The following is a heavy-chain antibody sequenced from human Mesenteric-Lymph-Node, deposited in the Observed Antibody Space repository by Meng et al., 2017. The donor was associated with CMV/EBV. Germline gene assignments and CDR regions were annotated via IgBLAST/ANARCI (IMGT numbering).Heavy chain of an antibody. CDR1: GYTFTSYY. J-gene: IGHJ4*02. CDR2: INPSGGST. V-gene: IGHV1-46*01. CDR3: ARGLWFGELSLSHYFDY. Sequence: ASVKVSCKASGYTFTSYYMHWVRQAPGQGLEWMGIINPSGGSTSYAQKFQGRVTMTRDTSTSTVYMELSSLRSEDTAVYYCARGLWFGELSLSHYFDYWGQGTLVTVSS. D-gene: IGHD3-10*01.